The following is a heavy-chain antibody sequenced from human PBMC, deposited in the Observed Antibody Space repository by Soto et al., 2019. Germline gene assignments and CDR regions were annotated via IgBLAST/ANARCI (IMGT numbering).Heavy chain of an antibody. CDR1: GGSISSSSYY. CDR2: IYYSGST. J-gene: IGHJ4*02. CDR3: ARRYSSGFDY. D-gene: IGHD6-19*01. V-gene: IGHV4-39*07. Sequence: SETLSLTCTVSGGSISSSSYYWGWIRQPPGKGLEWIGNIYYSGSTNYNPPLKSRVTISVDTSKNQFSLKLSSVTAADTAVYYCARRYSSGFDYWGQGTLVTVSS.